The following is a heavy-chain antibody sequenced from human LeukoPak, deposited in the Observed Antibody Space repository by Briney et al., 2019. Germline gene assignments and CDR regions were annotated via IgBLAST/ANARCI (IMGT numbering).Heavy chain of an antibody. J-gene: IGHJ3*02. D-gene: IGHD3-10*01. CDR1: GGSFSGYY. CDR2: INHSGST. V-gene: IGHV4-34*01. CDR3: ARARVYYYGSGRPHDAFDI. Sequence: PSETLSLTCAVYGGSFSGYYWSWIRQPPGKGLEWIGEINHSGSTNYNPSLKSRVTISVDTSKNQFSLKLSSVTAADTAVYYCARARVYYYGSGRPHDAFDIWGQGTMVTVSS.